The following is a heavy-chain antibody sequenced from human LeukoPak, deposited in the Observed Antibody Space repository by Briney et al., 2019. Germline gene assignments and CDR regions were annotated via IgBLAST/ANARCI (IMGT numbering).Heavy chain of an antibody. CDR3: AGRSAIAARRIFDP. J-gene: IGHJ5*02. D-gene: IGHD6-6*01. Sequence: GGSLRLSCAASGFTFSTYGMNWVRQAPGKGLEWVSSISSSGSYIYYADSVKGRFTISRDNAKNSLYLQMNSLRAEDTAVYYCAGRSAIAARRIFDPWGQGTLVTVSS. CDR1: GFTFSTYG. V-gene: IGHV3-21*01. CDR2: ISSSGSYI.